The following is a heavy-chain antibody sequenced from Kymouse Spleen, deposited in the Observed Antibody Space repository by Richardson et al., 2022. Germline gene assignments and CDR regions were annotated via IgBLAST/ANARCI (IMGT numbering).Heavy chain of an antibody. CDR3: AREYSSSSDYFDY. CDR1: GGSFSGYY. V-gene: IGHV4-34*01. CDR2: INHSGST. Sequence: QVQLQQWGAGLLKPSETLSLTCAVYGGSFSGYYWSWIRQPPGKGLEWIGEINHSGSTNYNPSLKSRVTISVDTSKNQFSLKLSSVTAADTAVYYCAREYSSSSDYFDYWGQGTLVTVSS. D-gene: IGHD6-6*01. J-gene: IGHJ4*02.